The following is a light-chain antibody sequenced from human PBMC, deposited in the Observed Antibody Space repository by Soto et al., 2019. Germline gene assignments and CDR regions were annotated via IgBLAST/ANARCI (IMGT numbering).Light chain of an antibody. CDR1: SXDVGGYNY. J-gene: IGLJ1*01. CDR3: SSYAGSNNFV. V-gene: IGLV2-8*01. CDR2: EVS. Sequence: QSVLTQPPSASGSPGQSVTISCTGTSXDVGGYNYVSWYQQHPGKAPKLMIYEVSERPSGVPDRFSGSESSNTASLTVSGLQAEDEADYYCSSYAGSNNFVFGTGTKVTVL.